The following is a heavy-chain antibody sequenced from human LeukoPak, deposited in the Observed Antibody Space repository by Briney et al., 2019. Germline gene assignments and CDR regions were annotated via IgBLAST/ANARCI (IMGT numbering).Heavy chain of an antibody. D-gene: IGHD1-26*01. V-gene: IGHV3-30-3*01. CDR1: GSTFSSYT. Sequence: PGRSLRLSCAASGSTFSSYTMHWVRQAPGKGLEWVAVILYDGSNKYYADSVKGRFTISRDNSKNTLYLQMNSLRAEDTAVYYCARVGSWEFDYWGQGTLVTVSS. CDR3: ARVGSWEFDY. J-gene: IGHJ4*02. CDR2: ILYDGSNK.